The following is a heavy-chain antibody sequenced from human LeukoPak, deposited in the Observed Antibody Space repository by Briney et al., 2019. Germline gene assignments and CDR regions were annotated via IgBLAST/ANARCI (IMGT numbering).Heavy chain of an antibody. CDR1: GGSISIYY. CDR2: IYYSGST. CDR3: ARVSTGARYYYGMDV. Sequence: SVTLSLTCTVSGGSISIYYWSWIRQPPGKGLEWIGYIYYSGSTNYNPSLKRRVTISVDTSKNQFSLKLSSVTAADPAVYYCARVSTGARYYYGMDVWGQGTTVTVSS. D-gene: IGHD1-26*01. V-gene: IGHV4-59*01. J-gene: IGHJ6*02.